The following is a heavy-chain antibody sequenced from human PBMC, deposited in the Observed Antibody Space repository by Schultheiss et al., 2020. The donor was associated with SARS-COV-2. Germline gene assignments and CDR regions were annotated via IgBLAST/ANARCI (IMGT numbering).Heavy chain of an antibody. Sequence: GGSLRLSCAASGFTFSSYEMNWVRQAPGKGLEWVSYISSSGSTIYYADSVKGRFTISRDNSKNTLYLQMNSLRAEDTAVYYCARAAGGGTMVRGVIRYFDYWGQGTLVTVSS. CDR2: ISSSGSTI. J-gene: IGHJ4*02. CDR3: ARAAGGGTMVRGVIRYFDY. V-gene: IGHV3-48*03. CDR1: GFTFSSYE. D-gene: IGHD3-10*01.